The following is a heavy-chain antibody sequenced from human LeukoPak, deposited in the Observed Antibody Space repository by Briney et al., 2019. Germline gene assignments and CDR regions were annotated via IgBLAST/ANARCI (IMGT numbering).Heavy chain of an antibody. CDR1: GFTFSSYA. D-gene: IGHD2-15*01. CDR2: ISGSGGST. V-gene: IGHV3-23*01. J-gene: IGHJ6*02. CDR3: ARVRVVSDCSGGSCYSRGEWGDNYYYGMDV. Sequence: PGGSLRLSCAASGFTFSSYAMSWVRQAPGKGLEWVSAISGSGGSTYYADSVKGRFTISRDNAKNSLYLQMNSLRAEDTAVYYCARVRVVSDCSGGSCYSRGEWGDNYYYGMDVWGQGTTVTVSS.